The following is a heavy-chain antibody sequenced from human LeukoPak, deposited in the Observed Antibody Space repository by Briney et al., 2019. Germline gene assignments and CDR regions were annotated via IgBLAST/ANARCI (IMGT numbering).Heavy chain of an antibody. CDR2: ISVSSSYI. CDR3: ARDRNYLAPSYYYYGMDV. CDR1: GFTFSSYS. D-gene: IGHD5-24*01. J-gene: IGHJ6*02. V-gene: IGHV3-21*01. Sequence: PGGSLRLSCAASGFTFSSYSMNWVRQVPGKGLEWVSSISVSSSYIYYADSLKGRFTISRDNAKNSLYLQMNSLRAEDTAVYYCARDRNYLAPSYYYYGMDVWGQGTTVTVSS.